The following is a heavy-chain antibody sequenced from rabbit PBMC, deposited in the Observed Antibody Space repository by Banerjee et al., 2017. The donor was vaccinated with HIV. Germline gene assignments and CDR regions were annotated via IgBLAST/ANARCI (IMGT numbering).Heavy chain of an antibody. J-gene: IGHJ4*01. D-gene: IGHD7-1*01. V-gene: IGHV1S45*01. CDR3: GRDYNTNGQLNL. CDR1: GFSFSSSYW. CDR2: IYAGSSGST. Sequence: QEQLEESGGDLVKPEGSLTLTCTASGFSFSSSYWICWVRQAPGKGLEWIACIYAGSSGSTYYASWAKGRFTISKTSSTAVTLQMTSLTAADTAMYFCGRDYNTNGQLNLWGPGTLVTVS.